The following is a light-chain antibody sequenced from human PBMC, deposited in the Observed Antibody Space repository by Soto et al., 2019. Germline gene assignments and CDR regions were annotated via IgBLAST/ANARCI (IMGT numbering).Light chain of an antibody. CDR1: QSVSSY. CDR2: DAS. J-gene: IGKJ5*01. Sequence: EIVFTQSPATLSLSPVEMATLSCRASQSVSSYLAWYQQKPGQAPMLLMYDASNRATGIPARFSGTGSGTDGTLTINNLQNEDFAVYYCQVRTNWSIAFGRGTRLEIK. V-gene: IGKV3-11*01. CDR3: QVRTNWSIA.